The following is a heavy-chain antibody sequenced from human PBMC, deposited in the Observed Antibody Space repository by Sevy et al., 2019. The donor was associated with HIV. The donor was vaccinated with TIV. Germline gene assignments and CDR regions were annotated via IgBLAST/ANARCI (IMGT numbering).Heavy chain of an antibody. CDR1: GFTFSSYA. CDR2: ISGSGGST. Sequence: GGSLRLSCADSGFTFSSYAMSWVRQAPGKGLEWVSAISGSGGSTYYADSVKGRFTISRDNSKNTLYLQMNSLRAEDTAVYYCAKGRYYYDSSGFNFQHWGQGTLVTVSS. CDR3: AKGRYYYDSSGFNFQH. D-gene: IGHD3-22*01. J-gene: IGHJ1*01. V-gene: IGHV3-23*01.